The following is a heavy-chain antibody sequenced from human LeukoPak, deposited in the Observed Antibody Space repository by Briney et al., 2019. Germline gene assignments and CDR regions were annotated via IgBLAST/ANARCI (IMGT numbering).Heavy chain of an antibody. CDR2: IYYSGST. CDR1: GGSISSSSYY. D-gene: IGHD3-10*01. CDR3: ARHLTSSWFGELTRWFDP. Sequence: SETLSLTCTVSGGSISSSSYYWGWIRQPPGKGLEWIGSIYYSGSTYYNPSLKSRVTISVDTSKNQFSLKLSSVTAADTAVYYCARHLTSSWFGELTRWFDPWGQGTLATVSS. J-gene: IGHJ5*02. V-gene: IGHV4-39*01.